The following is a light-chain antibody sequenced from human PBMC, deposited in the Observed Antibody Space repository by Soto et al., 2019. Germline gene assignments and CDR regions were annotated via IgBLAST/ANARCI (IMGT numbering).Light chain of an antibody. CDR2: DTS. CDR3: QHGSNWPPVT. V-gene: IGKV3-11*01. Sequence: EIVLTQSPVTLSLSPGEGATLSCRASQGISSSLAWYQHNRGQAPRLLIYDTSTRATGIPARFSGGGSGTDFTLTISSLEPEDFAVYYCQHGSNWPPVTFGGGTKVEIK. CDR1: QGISSS. J-gene: IGKJ4*01.